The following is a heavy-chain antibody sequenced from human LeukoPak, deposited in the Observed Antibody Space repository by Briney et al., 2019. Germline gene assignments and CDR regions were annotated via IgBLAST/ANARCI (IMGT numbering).Heavy chain of an antibody. J-gene: IGHJ4*02. V-gene: IGHV3-30-3*01. CDR3: ASVSGIAAAGYDY. Sequence: PGRSLRLSCAASGFTFSSYAMHWVRQAPGKGLEWVAVISYDGSNKYYADSVKGRFTISRDNSKNTLYLQMNSLRAEDTAVYYCASVSGIAAAGYDYWGQGTLVTVSS. CDR1: GFTFSSYA. CDR2: ISYDGSNK. D-gene: IGHD6-13*01.